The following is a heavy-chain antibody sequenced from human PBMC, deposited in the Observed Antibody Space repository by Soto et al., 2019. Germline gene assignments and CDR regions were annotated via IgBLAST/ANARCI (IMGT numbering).Heavy chain of an antibody. D-gene: IGHD5-12*01. CDR1: GGTFSNFA. V-gene: IGHV1-69*01. J-gene: IGHJ3*02. Sequence: QVQLVQSGPEVKKPGSSVKVSCEASGGTFSNFAVNWVRQAPGQGLEWVGGIIPLFNVAKYAQKFEGRVNIVADDSTSTAYMELSSLRSDDTAVYYCGASERDVLGYGYKGTAGLDIWGQGTMVTVSS. CDR3: GASERDVLGYGYKGTAGLDI. CDR2: IIPLFNVA.